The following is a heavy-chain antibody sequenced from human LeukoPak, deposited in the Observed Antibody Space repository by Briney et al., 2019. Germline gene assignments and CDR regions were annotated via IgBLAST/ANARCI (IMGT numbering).Heavy chain of an antibody. J-gene: IGHJ4*02. V-gene: IGHV3-64D*06. D-gene: IGHD5-18*01. CDR1: GFTFSSYA. CDR3: VKDRGGYNYGLGYFDY. CDR2: ISSNGFST. Sequence: GGSLRLSCSASGFTFSSYAMHWVRQAPGKGLEYVSTISSNGFSTYYADSVKGRFTISRDNSKNTLYLQMGSLRAEDTAVYYCVKDRGGYNYGLGYFDYWGQGTLVTVSS.